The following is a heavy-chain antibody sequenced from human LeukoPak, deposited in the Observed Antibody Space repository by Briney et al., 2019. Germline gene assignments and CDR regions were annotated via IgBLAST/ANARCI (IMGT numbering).Heavy chain of an antibody. J-gene: IGHJ6*03. Sequence: ASVKVSCKASGYTFTSYGISWVRQAPGQGLEWMGWISAYNGNTNYAQKLQGRVTMTTDTSTSTAYMELRSLRSDDTAVYYCARDIVGATAYYYMDVWGKGTTVTVSS. CDR1: GYTFTSYG. V-gene: IGHV1-18*01. D-gene: IGHD1-26*01. CDR3: ARDIVGATAYYYMDV. CDR2: ISAYNGNT.